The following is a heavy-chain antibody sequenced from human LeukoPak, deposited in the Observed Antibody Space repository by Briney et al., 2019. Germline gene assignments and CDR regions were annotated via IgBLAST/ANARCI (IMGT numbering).Heavy chain of an antibody. J-gene: IGHJ4*02. Sequence: GGSLRLSCAASGFTVSSNYMSWVRQAPGKGLEWVSSISSSSSYIYYADSVKGRFTISRDNAKNSLYLQMNSLRAEDTAVYYCARDESTSPTDYWGQGTLVTVSS. D-gene: IGHD2-2*01. CDR2: ISSSSSYI. CDR1: GFTVSSNY. CDR3: ARDESTSPTDY. V-gene: IGHV3-21*01.